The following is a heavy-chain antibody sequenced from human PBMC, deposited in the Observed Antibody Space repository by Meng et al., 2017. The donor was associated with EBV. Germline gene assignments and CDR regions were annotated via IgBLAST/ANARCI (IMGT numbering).Heavy chain of an antibody. CDR1: GYPFTGYY. D-gene: IGHD6-19*01. CDR3: ARVGIAVAGTGDY. V-gene: IGHV1-2*06. CDR2: INPNSGGT. Sequence: GQLGQSGAEVQKPGASVKVSCKASGYPFTGYYMHWVRQAPGQGLEWMGRINPNSGGTNYAQKFQGRVTMTRDTSISTAYMELSRLRSDDTAVYYCARVGIAVAGTGDYWGQGTLVTVSS. J-gene: IGHJ4*02.